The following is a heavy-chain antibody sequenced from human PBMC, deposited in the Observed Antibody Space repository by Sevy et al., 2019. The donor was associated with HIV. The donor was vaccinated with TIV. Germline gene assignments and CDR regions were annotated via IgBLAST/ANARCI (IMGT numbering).Heavy chain of an antibody. Sequence: ASVKVSCKASGYPFTGYYVHWVRQAPGQGLEWMGWINPSSGATNYAQKFQGRVTMTRATSITTAYMDLTSLRSDDTAVYFCARLSCTTTRCYFPYNWLDPWGQRTLVTVSS. CDR2: INPSSGAT. D-gene: IGHD2-2*01. V-gene: IGHV1-2*02. CDR3: ARLSCTTTRCYFPYNWLDP. CDR1: GYPFTGYY. J-gene: IGHJ5*02.